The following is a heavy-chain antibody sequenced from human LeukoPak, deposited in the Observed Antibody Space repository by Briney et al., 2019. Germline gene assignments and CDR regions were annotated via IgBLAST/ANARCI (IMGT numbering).Heavy chain of an antibody. V-gene: IGHV4-34*01. D-gene: IGHD3-22*01. CDR3: AKSNGYGLIDI. CDR2: INHSGST. J-gene: IGHJ3*02. CDR1: GGSFSGYY. Sequence: SETLSLTCAVYGGSFSGYYWSWIRQPPGKGLEWIGEINHSGSTNYNPSLKSRVTISVDTSKNQFSLKLNSVTAADTAVYYCAKSNGYGLIDIWGQVTMVTVSS.